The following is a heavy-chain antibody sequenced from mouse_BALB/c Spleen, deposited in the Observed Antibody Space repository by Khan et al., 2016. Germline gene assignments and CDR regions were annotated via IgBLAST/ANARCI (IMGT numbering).Heavy chain of an antibody. J-gene: IGHJ4*01. CDR1: GDSITSGY. CDR3: ARYLYYYGSSYGAMDY. D-gene: IGHD1-1*01. V-gene: IGHV3-8*02. Sequence: EVKLQESGPSLVKPSQTLSLTCSVTGDSITSGYWNWIRKFPGNKLEYMGYISYSGSTYYNPSLKSRISITRDTSKNQYYLQLNSVTTEDTATYYCARYLYYYGSSYGAMDYWGQGTSVTVSS. CDR2: ISYSGST.